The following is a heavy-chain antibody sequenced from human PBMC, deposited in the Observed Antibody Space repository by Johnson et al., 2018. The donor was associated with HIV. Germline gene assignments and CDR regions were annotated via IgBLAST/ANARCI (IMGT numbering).Heavy chain of an antibody. J-gene: IGHJ3*02. CDR2: ISGSGGST. CDR1: GFTFSSYA. CDR3: AKAMGGWLLAHAFDI. V-gene: IGHV3-NL1*01. Sequence: QVQLVESGGGVVQPGRSLRLSCAASGFTFSSYAMHWVRQAPGKGLEWVSAISGSGGSTYYADSVKGRFTISRDNSKNTLYLEMNTLRPEDTAVYYCAKAMGGWLLAHAFDIWGQGTMVTVSS. D-gene: IGHD3-22*01.